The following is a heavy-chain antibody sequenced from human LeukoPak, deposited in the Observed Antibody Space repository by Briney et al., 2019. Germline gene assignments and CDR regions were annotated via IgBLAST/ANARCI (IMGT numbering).Heavy chain of an antibody. Sequence: TGGSLRLSCAASGFTFSSYGMHWVRQAPGKGLEWVAVISYDGSNKYYADSVKGRFTISRDNSKNTLYLQMNSLRAEDTAVYYCAKLPAAGNYWGQGTLVTVSS. CDR3: AKLPAAGNY. V-gene: IGHV3-30*18. J-gene: IGHJ4*02. D-gene: IGHD6-13*01. CDR2: ISYDGSNK. CDR1: GFTFSSYG.